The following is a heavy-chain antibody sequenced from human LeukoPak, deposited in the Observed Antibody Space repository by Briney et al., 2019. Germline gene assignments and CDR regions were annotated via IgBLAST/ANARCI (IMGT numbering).Heavy chain of an antibody. Sequence: PGGSLRLSCAASGFSFSKYWMHWVRQTPGEGLVWVARIKEDGTYTSYADSVKGRFTISRDNAKNSLDLQMNSLRAEDTAVYYCAKLTQTPNYGMDVWGQGTTVSVSS. CDR3: AKLTQTPNYGMDV. D-gene: IGHD1-14*01. CDR1: GFSFSKYW. J-gene: IGHJ6*02. V-gene: IGHV3-74*01. CDR2: IKEDGTYT.